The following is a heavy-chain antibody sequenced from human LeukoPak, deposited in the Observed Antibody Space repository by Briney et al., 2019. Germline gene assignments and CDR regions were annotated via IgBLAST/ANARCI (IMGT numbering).Heavy chain of an antibody. D-gene: IGHD4-17*01. CDR3: ATDYGDYFDY. V-gene: IGHV4-61*02. J-gene: IGHJ4*02. CDR1: GASISSGTYY. Sequence: SETLSLTCTVSGASISSGTYYWSWVRQPAGKGLEWIGRIYTSDSTNYNPSLKSRVTISVDTSKNQFSLKVNSVTAADTAVYYCATDYGDYFDYWGQGTLVTVSS. CDR2: IYTSDST.